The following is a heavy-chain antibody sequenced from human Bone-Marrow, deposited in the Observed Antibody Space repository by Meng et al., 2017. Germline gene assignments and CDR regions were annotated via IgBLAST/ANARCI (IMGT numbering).Heavy chain of an antibody. D-gene: IGHD5-24*01. V-gene: IGHV3-23*04. Sequence: EVQLVESGGGWGQPGGSLGLSCAASGVTFSSYAMSWVRQAPGKGLEWVSAISGSGGSTYYADSVKGRFTISRDNSKNTLYLQMNSLRAEDTAVYYCARESRGGYNRLFDYWGQGTLVTVSS. J-gene: IGHJ4*02. CDR2: ISGSGGST. CDR1: GVTFSSYA. CDR3: ARESRGGYNRLFDY.